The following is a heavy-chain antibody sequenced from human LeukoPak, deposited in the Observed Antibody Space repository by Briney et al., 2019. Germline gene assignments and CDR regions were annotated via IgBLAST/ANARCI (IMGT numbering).Heavy chain of an antibody. CDR1: GFTFSSYA. D-gene: IGHD2-2*01. J-gene: IGHJ4*02. V-gene: IGHV3-23*01. Sequence: GGSLRLSCAASGFTFSSYAMSWVRQAPGKGLEWVSAISGSGGSTYYADSVKGRFTISRDNSKNTLYLQMNSLRPEDTAVYYCAKNTPAGVVVPAAYFDYWGQGTLVTVSS. CDR2: ISGSGGST. CDR3: AKNTPAGVVVPAAYFDY.